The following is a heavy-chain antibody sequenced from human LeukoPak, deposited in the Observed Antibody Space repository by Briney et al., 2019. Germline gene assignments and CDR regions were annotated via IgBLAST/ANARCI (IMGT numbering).Heavy chain of an antibody. V-gene: IGHV3-74*01. CDR2: IDSDGTTA. Sequence: GGSLRLSCAASGFTFSSYWMHWVRHAPGKGLVWVSRIDSDGTTATYADSVKGRFTISRDNAKDTLYLQMNSLRADDTAVYYCARDNYYINYGLDYWGQGTLVTVSS. CDR3: ARDNYYINYGLDY. D-gene: IGHD4-11*01. J-gene: IGHJ4*02. CDR1: GFTFSSYW.